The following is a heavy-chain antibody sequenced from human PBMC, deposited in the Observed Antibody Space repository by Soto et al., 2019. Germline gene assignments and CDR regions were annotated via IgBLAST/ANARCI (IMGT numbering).Heavy chain of an antibody. V-gene: IGHV4-61*01. Sequence: SETLSLTCAVYGGFVSSGSYYWSWIRQPPGKGLEWIGEMSHSGGTHFNPSLKSRVTISVDTSKNKFSLKMSSVTAADTALYYCARVERGTATTVVDAFDICGPGTMVTVSS. CDR3: ARVERGTATTVVDAFDI. CDR2: MSHSGGT. J-gene: IGHJ3*02. CDR1: GGFVSSGSYY. D-gene: IGHD1-1*01.